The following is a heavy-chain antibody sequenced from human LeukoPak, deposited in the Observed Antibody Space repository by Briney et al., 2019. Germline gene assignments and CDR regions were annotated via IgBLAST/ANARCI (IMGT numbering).Heavy chain of an antibody. V-gene: IGHV1-2*02. Sequence: ASVKVSCKASGYTFTGYYMHWVRQAPGQGLEWMGWINPNSGGTNYAQKFQGRVTMTRDTSISTAYMELSRLRSDDTAVYYCSTLWGAAAGNDYWGQGTLVTVSS. D-gene: IGHD6-13*01. CDR3: STLWGAAAGNDY. CDR1: GYTFTGYY. J-gene: IGHJ4*02. CDR2: INPNSGGT.